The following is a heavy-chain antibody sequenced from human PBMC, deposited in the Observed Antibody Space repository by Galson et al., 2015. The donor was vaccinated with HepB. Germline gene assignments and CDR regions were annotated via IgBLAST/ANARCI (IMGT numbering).Heavy chain of an antibody. D-gene: IGHD3-3*02. Sequence: SLRLSCAASGFTFSSYAMNWVRQAPGKGLEWVSSISGGGGSSYADSVRGRFTISRDNSKKTLDLQMDGLTAEDTAVYYCAKGVISYYYMDVWGKGTTVTVSS. CDR1: GFTFSSYA. CDR2: ISGGGGSS. J-gene: IGHJ6*03. CDR3: AKGVISYYYMDV. V-gene: IGHV3-23*01.